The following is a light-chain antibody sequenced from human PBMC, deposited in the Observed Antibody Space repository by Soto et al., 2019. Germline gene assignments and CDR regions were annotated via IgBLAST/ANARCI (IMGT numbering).Light chain of an antibody. CDR1: TGDIGAYSF. V-gene: IGLV2-11*01. CDR3: CSYAGSFTWV. Sequence: QSVLTQPRSVSGSPGQSVTISCTGTTGDIGAYSFVSWYQLHPGKAPKLMIYDASKRPSGVPDRFSVSKSGNTASLTISGLQAEDEADYYCCSYAGSFTWVFGGGTKLTVL. J-gene: IGLJ3*02. CDR2: DAS.